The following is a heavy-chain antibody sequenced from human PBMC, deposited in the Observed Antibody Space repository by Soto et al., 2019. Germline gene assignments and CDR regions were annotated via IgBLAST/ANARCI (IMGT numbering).Heavy chain of an antibody. J-gene: IGHJ3*02. V-gene: IGHV3-33*01. CDR3: AREENWNDEIDAFDI. Sequence: GGSLRLSCAASGFTFSSYGMHWVRQAPGKGLEWVAVIWYDGSNKYYADSVKGRFTISRDNSKNTLYLQMNSLRAEDTAVYYCAREENWNDEIDAFDIWGQGTMVTVSS. CDR1: GFTFSSYG. CDR2: IWYDGSNK. D-gene: IGHD1-1*01.